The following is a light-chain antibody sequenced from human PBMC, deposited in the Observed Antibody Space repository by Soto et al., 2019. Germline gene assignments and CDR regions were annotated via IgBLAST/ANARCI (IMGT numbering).Light chain of an antibody. V-gene: IGKV1-39*01. J-gene: IGKJ3*01. CDR3: QQSYSTPL. CDR1: QSISSY. Sequence: IQVTQSPASLSATIGDRVTITCRASQSISSYLNWYQQKPGKAPKLLIYAASSLQSGVPSRFSGSGSGTDFTLTISSLQPEDFATYYCQQSYSTPLFGPRTKVDI. CDR2: AAS.